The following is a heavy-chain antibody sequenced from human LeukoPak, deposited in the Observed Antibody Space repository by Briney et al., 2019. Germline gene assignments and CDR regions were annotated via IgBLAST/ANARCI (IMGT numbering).Heavy chain of an antibody. CDR2: IYYTGST. D-gene: IGHD2-2*01. J-gene: IGHJ4*02. CDR1: GGSVSSDSHS. Sequence: SETLSLTCTVSGGSVSSDSHSWSWIRQSPGKGLEFFGHIYYTGSTNYNPSLKSRVTISVDTSKNQFSLKVRSVTAADTAVYYCARVVPAAMRGYYFDYWGQGTLVTVSS. V-gene: IGHV4-61*01. CDR3: ARVVPAAMRGYYFDY.